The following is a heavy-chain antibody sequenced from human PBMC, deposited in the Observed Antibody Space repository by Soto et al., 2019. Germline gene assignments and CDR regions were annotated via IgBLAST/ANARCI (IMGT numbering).Heavy chain of an antibody. CDR3: AKDKAYGSGSPWYYGMDV. Sequence: SLRLSCAASGFTFDDYAMHWVRQAPGKGLEWVSGISWNSGSIGYADSVKGRFTISRDNAKNSLYLQMNSLRAEDTALYYCAKDKAYGSGSPWYYGMDVWGQGTTVTVS. CDR2: ISWNSGSI. CDR1: GFTFDDYA. V-gene: IGHV3-9*01. D-gene: IGHD3-10*01. J-gene: IGHJ6*02.